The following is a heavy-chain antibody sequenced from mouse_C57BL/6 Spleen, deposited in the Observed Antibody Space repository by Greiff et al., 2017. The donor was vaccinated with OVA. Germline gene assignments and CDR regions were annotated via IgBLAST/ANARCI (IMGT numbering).Heavy chain of an antibody. Sequence: VQLQQPGAELVMPGASVKLSCKASGYTFTSYWMHWVKQRPGQGLEWIGEIDPSDSYTNYNQKFKGKSTLTVDKSSSTAYMQLSSLTSEDSAVYYCARRAYGSSLFDYWGQGTTLTVSS. V-gene: IGHV1-69*01. CDR1: GYTFTSYW. CDR3: ARRAYGSSLFDY. CDR2: IDPSDSYT. D-gene: IGHD1-3*01. J-gene: IGHJ2*01.